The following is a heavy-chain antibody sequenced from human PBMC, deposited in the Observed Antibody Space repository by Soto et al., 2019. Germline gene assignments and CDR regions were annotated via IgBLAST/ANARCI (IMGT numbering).Heavy chain of an antibody. Sequence: PSETLSLTCTVSGGSISSGDYYWSGVRQPPGKGLEWIGSIYYSGSTYYNPSLKSRVTISVDTSKNQFSLKLNSVTAADTAVYYCASRHSSPYFDYWGQGTLVTVSS. J-gene: IGHJ4*02. CDR1: GGSISSGDYY. D-gene: IGHD6-13*01. V-gene: IGHV4-30-4*01. CDR2: IYYSGST. CDR3: ASRHSSPYFDY.